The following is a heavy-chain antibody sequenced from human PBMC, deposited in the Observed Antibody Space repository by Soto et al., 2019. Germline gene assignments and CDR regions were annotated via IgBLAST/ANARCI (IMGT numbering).Heavy chain of an antibody. Sequence: GGSLRLSCAASGFTFSGSAMHWVRQASGKGLEWVGRIRSKANSYATAYAASVKGRFTISRDDSKNTAYLQMNSLKTEDTAVYYCTRPGATRDYDFPCWGQGTLVTVSS. J-gene: IGHJ4*02. CDR2: IRSKANSYAT. V-gene: IGHV3-73*01. D-gene: IGHD3-3*01. CDR1: GFTFSGSA. CDR3: TRPGATRDYDFPC.